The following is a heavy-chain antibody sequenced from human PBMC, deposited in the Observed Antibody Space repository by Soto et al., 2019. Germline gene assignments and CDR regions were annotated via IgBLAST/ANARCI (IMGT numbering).Heavy chain of an antibody. V-gene: IGHV2-5*02. Sequence: QITLKESGPTLVRPTQTLTLTCAFSGFSLSTSGVGVGWIRQPPGKAPEWLAVIYWDDSKHYSPSLRSRLTITKDTSKNQVVLTMTNMDPMDTGTYYCAHKGPEDWPLDYWGQGTLVTVSS. CDR2: IYWDDSK. J-gene: IGHJ4*02. D-gene: IGHD3-9*01. CDR1: GFSLSTSGVG. CDR3: AHKGPEDWPLDY.